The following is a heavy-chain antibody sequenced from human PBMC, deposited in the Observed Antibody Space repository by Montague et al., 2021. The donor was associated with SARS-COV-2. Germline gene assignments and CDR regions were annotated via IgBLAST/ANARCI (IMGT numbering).Heavy chain of an antibody. CDR3: ARDTRITMLVVVNRYGMDV. CDR2: IYYSGST. CDR1: GAAISSSSYY. D-gene: IGHD3-22*01. J-gene: IGHJ6*02. Sequence: SETLSLTCTVSGAAISSSSYYWGRIRQPPGKGLEWIGSIYYSGSTYYNPSLKSRVTISVDTSKNQFSLKLSSVTAADTAVYYCARDTRITMLVVVNRYGMDVWGQGTTVTVSS. V-gene: IGHV4-39*07.